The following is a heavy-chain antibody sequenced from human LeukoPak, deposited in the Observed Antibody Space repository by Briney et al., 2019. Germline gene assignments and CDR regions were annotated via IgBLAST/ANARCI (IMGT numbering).Heavy chain of an antibody. CDR3: ARLGFRPINWFDP. V-gene: IGHV4-31*03. CDR2: IYYSGST. CDR1: GGSISSGGYY. Sequence: PSQTLSLTCTVSGGSISSGGYYWSWIRQHPGKGLEWIGYIYYSGSTYYNPSLKSRVTISVDTSKNQFSLKLSSVTAADTAVYYCARLGFRPINWFDPWGQGTLVTVSS. D-gene: IGHD3-16*01. J-gene: IGHJ5*02.